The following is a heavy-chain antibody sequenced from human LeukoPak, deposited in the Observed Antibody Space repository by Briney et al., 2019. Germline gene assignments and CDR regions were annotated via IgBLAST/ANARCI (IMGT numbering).Heavy chain of an antibody. CDR3: AVSGSRDY. Sequence: AASVTVSCTASGGTFISYAISWVRQAPGQGLEWMGGIIPIFGTANYAQKFQGRVTITADESTSTAYMELSSLRSEDTAVYYCAVSGSRDYWGQGTLVTVSS. J-gene: IGHJ4*02. CDR2: IIPIFGTA. D-gene: IGHD3-10*01. CDR1: GGTFISYA. V-gene: IGHV1-69*13.